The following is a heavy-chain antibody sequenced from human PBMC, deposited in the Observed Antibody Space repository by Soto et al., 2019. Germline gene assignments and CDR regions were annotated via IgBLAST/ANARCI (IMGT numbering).Heavy chain of an antibody. D-gene: IGHD2-2*01. V-gene: IGHV3-11*01. CDR3: ARVVVVPSDAFDI. CDR1: GFTLSNHH. J-gene: IGHJ3*02. Sequence: GWSLTLSLADSGFTLSNHHMRWIRQAPGKGLEWVSYISSSGSTIYYADSVKGRFTISRDNAKNSLYLQMNSLRAEDTAVYYCARVVVVPSDAFDIWGQGTMVTVSS. CDR2: ISSSGSTI.